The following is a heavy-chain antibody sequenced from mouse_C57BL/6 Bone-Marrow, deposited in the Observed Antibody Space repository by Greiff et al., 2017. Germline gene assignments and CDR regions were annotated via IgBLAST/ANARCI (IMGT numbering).Heavy chain of an antibody. Sequence: VQLQQPGAELVRPGSSVKLSCKASGYTFTSYWMDWVKQRPGQGLEWIGNIYPSDSETHYNQKFKDKATLTVDKSSSTAYMQLSSLTSADSAVYYCARGTTVVHFDYWGQGTTLTVSS. V-gene: IGHV1-61*01. D-gene: IGHD1-1*01. CDR2: IYPSDSET. J-gene: IGHJ2*01. CDR1: GYTFTSYW. CDR3: ARGTTVVHFDY.